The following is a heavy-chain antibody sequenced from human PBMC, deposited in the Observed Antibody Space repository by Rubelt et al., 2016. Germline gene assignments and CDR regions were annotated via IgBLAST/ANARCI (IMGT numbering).Heavy chain of an antibody. Sequence: QVQLQQWGAGLLKPSETLSLTCAVYGGSFSGYYWSWIRQPPGEGLEWIGEINHSGSTNYNPSLKSRVTISLDTSKKQFSLKRGPVAAAGTAGYYCAREGCVNNWVDYWGQGTRVTVSS. CDR1: GGSFSGYY. CDR2: INHSGST. V-gene: IGHV4-34*01. J-gene: IGHJ4*02. CDR3: AREGCVNNWVDY. D-gene: IGHD1-1*01.